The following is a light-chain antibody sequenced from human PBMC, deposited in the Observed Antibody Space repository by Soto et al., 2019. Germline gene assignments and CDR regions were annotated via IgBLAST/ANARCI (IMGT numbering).Light chain of an antibody. CDR1: SSNIGAGYD. J-gene: IGLJ1*01. V-gene: IGLV1-40*01. CDR2: GYS. Sequence: QSVLTQPPSVSGAPGQRVTISCTGSSSNIGAGYDVHWYQQLPGTAPKLLIYGYSNRPSGVTDRFYGSKSGTSASLASTGVQAEDDADYYCQSYDSSLSGPYVFGTGTKVTVL. CDR3: QSYDSSLSGPYV.